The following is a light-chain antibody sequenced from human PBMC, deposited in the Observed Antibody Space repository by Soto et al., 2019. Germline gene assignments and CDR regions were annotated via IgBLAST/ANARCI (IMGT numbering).Light chain of an antibody. Sequence: EIVLTQTPATLSLSLGERATLSCMASQRVSNYFASYQQKPTQAPRLLIYDASKRATGIPARFSGSGSGTDFTLTISSLEPEDFAVYYCQQRSDWPLTFGQGTKVDIK. J-gene: IGKJ1*01. CDR1: QRVSNY. V-gene: IGKV3-11*01. CDR3: QQRSDWPLT. CDR2: DAS.